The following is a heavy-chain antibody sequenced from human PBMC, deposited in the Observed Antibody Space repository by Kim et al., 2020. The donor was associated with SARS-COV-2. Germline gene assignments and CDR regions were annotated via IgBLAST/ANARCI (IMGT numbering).Heavy chain of an antibody. CDR3: ARECSTSGHHYYYYYYGLYV. D-gene: IGHD2-2*01. V-gene: IGHV3-48*02. J-gene: IGHJ6*02. CDR2: ISSSRSTI. Sequence: GGSLRLSCAASGFTFSSYSMNWVRQAPGKGLEWVSYISSSRSTIYYADSVKGRFTISRDNAKNSLYLQMNSLRDEDTAVYYCARECSTSGHHYYYYYYGLYVWGQGATVTVSS. CDR1: GFTFSSYS.